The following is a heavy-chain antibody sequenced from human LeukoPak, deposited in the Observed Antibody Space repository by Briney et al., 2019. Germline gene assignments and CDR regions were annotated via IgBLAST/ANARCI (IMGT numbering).Heavy chain of an antibody. Sequence: SETLSLTCTVSGGSISSSSYYWGWIRQPPGKGLEWIGSIYYSGSTNYNPSLKSRVTISEDTSKNQFSLKVNSVTAADTAVYYCARDRDYYDSSGSYAPYYFDFWGQGTLVTVSS. CDR3: ARDRDYYDSSGSYAPYYFDF. D-gene: IGHD3-22*01. CDR1: GGSISSSSYY. CDR2: IYYSGST. V-gene: IGHV4-39*07. J-gene: IGHJ4*02.